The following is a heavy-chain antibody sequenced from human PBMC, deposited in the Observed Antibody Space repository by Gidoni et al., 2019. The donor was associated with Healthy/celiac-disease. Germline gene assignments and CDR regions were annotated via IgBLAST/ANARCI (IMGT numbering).Heavy chain of an antibody. CDR1: GFTLSSYD. V-gene: IGHV3-23*01. CDR3: AKEYCSGGSCYSDL. CDR2: ISGSGGST. J-gene: IGHJ5*02. Sequence: EVQRLESGGGVVQPGGSLRLACAASGFTLSSYDMSWVRQAPGKWLEWVSAISGSGGSTYYADSVKGRFTISRVNSKNTLYLQMNSLRAEDTAVYYCAKEYCSGGSCYSDLWGQGTLVTVSS. D-gene: IGHD2-15*01.